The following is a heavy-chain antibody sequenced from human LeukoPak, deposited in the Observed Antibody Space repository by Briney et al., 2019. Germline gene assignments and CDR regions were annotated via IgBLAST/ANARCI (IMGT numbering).Heavy chain of an antibody. V-gene: IGHV4-4*07. D-gene: IGHD6-19*01. CDR1: GGSISSYY. Sequence: SETLSLTCTVSGGSISSYYWSWIRQPAGKGLEWIGRIYTSGSTNYNPSLKSRVTMSVDTSKNQFSLKLSSVTAADTAVYYCSRGRGGSKQWLVHQGYFQHWGQGTLVTVSS. CDR3: SRGRGGSKQWLVHQGYFQH. CDR2: IYTSGST. J-gene: IGHJ1*01.